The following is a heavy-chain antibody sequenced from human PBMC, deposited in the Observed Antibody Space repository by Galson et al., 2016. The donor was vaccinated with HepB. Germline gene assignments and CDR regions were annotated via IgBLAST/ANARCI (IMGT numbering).Heavy chain of an antibody. CDR3: ARTPQEQWEAFDI. D-gene: IGHD6-19*01. J-gene: IGHJ3*02. Sequence: SVKVSCKASGYSFTTYYMHWVRQAPGQGLEWMGVINPRGGSTSYAQKFQGRVTMTRDTSTSTVYMELSSLRSDDTAVYYCARTPQEQWEAFDIWGQGTMVTVSS. V-gene: IGHV1-46*01. CDR2: INPRGGST. CDR1: GYSFTTYY.